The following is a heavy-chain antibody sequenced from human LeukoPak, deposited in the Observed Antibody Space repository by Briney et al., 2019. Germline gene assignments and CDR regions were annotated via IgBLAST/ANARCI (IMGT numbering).Heavy chain of an antibody. D-gene: IGHD3-10*01. V-gene: IGHV3-7*05. CDR2: IKQDGGEN. Sequence: PLGSLRLSCAGSGFTFSNHQMNWVRRAPGKGLEWVAKIKQDGGENNYVDSVKGRFTISRDNAKNSLYLQMNSLRVEDTAMYYCARWNYDSGSWVLDYWGQGTLVTV. J-gene: IGHJ4*02. CDR3: ARWNYDSGSWVLDY. CDR1: GFTFSNHQ.